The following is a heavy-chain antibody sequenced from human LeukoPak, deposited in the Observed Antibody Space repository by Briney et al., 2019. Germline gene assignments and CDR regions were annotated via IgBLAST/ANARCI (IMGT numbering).Heavy chain of an antibody. CDR1: GGTFSSYA. J-gene: IGHJ5*02. CDR3: ARGLLYGSGTNWFDP. D-gene: IGHD3-10*01. Sequence: SVKVSCKASGGTFSSYAISWVRQAPGQGLEWMGGIIPIFGTANYAQKFQGRVTITADKSTSTAYMELSSLRSEDTAVYYCARGLLYGSGTNWFDPWGQGTLVTVSS. CDR2: IIPIFGTA. V-gene: IGHV1-69*06.